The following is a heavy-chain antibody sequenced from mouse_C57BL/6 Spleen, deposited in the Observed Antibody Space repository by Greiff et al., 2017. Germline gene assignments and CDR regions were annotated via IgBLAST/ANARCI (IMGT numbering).Heavy chain of an antibody. CDR3: ARMVTTDYFDY. CDR1: GFNIKNTY. Sequence: VQLKQSVAELVRPGASVKLSCTASGFNIKNTYMPWVQQMPEQGLEWIGRIDPANGNTKYAPKFQGKATITADTSSNTAYLQLSSLTSEDTAIYYCARMVTTDYFDYWGQGTTLTVSS. J-gene: IGHJ2*01. CDR2: IDPANGNT. D-gene: IGHD2-2*01. V-gene: IGHV14-3*01.